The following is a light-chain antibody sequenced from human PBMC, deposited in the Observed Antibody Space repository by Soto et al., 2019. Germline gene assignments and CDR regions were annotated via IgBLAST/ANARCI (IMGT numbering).Light chain of an antibody. CDR2: DAS. J-gene: IGKJ1*01. CDR1: QSISSW. V-gene: IGKV1-5*01. CDR3: QQYNYFWA. Sequence: MTQSPAILSVSPGDRVTITCRASQSISSWLAWYQQKPGKAPKLLIYDASNLESGVPSRFSGGGSGTEFSLTISSLQPDDFATYYCQQYNYFWAFGQGTKVDIK.